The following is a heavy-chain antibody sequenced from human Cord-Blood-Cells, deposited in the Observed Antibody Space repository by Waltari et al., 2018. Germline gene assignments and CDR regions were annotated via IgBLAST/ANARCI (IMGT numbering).Heavy chain of an antibody. Sequence: QVQLVQSGAEVKKPGASVKVSCKASGYTFTGYYMHWVRQAPGQGLEWMGWINPNRCCTNYAQKFQGRVTMTRDTSISTAYMELSRLRSDDTAVDNCARVGRIRRAWYFDLWGRGTLVTVSS. CDR3: ARVGRIRRAWYFDL. J-gene: IGHJ2*01. V-gene: IGHV1-2*02. D-gene: IGHD1-1*01. CDR1: GYTFTGYY. CDR2: INPNRCCT.